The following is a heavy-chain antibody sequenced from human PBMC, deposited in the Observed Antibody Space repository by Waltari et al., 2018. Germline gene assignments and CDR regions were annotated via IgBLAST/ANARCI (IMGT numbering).Heavy chain of an antibody. CDR3: ARLATPIGYYYGMDV. CDR2: IYSGGST. D-gene: IGHD1-26*01. CDR1: GFTVSSNY. V-gene: IGHV3-66*01. J-gene: IGHJ6*02. Sequence: EVQLVESGGGLVQPGGSLRLSCAASGFTVSSNYLNWVRPAPGKGLEWVSVIYSGGSTYYADSVKGRFTISRDNSKNTLYLQMNSLRAEDTAVYYCARLATPIGYYYGMDVWGQGTTVTVSS.